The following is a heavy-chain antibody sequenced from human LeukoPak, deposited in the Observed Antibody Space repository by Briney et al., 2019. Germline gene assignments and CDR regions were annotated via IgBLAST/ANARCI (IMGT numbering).Heavy chain of an antibody. J-gene: IGHJ1*01. CDR3: ASKPIAAADAEYFQH. Sequence: GASVTVSCKASGGTFSSYAISWVRQAPGQGLEWMGGIIPIFGTANYAQKFQGRVTITADQSTSTAYMELSSLRSEDTAVYYCASKPIAAADAEYFQHWGQGTLVTVSS. CDR1: GGTFSSYA. V-gene: IGHV1-69*13. D-gene: IGHD6-13*01. CDR2: IIPIFGTA.